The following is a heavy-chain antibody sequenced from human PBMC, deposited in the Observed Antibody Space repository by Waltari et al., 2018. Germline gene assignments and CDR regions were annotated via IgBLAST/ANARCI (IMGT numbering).Heavy chain of an antibody. CDR2: IRSKAYGGTT. CDR1: GFIFGDYA. V-gene: IGHV3-49*04. J-gene: IGHJ4*02. D-gene: IGHD3-10*01. CDR3: TRDLYYADY. Sequence: EVQLVESGGGLVQPGRSLRLSCTASGFIFGDYAMSWVRQAPGKGLEWVGFIRSKAYGGTTEYAASVKGRFTISRDDSKSIAYLQMNSLKTEDTAVYYCTRDLYYADYWGQGTLVTVSS.